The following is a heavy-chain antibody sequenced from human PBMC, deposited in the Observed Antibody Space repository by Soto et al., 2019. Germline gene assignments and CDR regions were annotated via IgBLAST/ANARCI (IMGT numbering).Heavy chain of an antibody. J-gene: IGHJ4*02. V-gene: IGHV3-33*01. CDR1: GFTFSSYG. CDR3: ARGGEVDDSVWGRANYFDY. CDR2: IWYDGSNK. D-gene: IGHD3-16*01. Sequence: QVQLVESGGGVVQPGRSLRLSCAASGFTFSSYGMHWVRQAPGKGLEWVAVIWYDGSNKYYADSVKGRFTNSRDNSKNTLYLQMNSQRAEDTAVYYCARGGEVDDSVWGRANYFDYWGQGTLVTVSS.